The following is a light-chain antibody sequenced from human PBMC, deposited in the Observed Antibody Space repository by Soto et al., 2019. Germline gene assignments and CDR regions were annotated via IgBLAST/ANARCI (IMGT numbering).Light chain of an antibody. CDR2: GTS. J-gene: IGKJ4*01. V-gene: IGKV3-20*01. Sequence: EIVLTHSPGTLSLSPCERAALSCRASQSVSSSFLAWYQQKPGQAPRLLIYGTSSRATGIPDRFSGSGSGTDFTLTISGLEPEDFAVYSCQQYGSSPTFGGGTKVDIK. CDR3: QQYGSSPT. CDR1: QSVSSSF.